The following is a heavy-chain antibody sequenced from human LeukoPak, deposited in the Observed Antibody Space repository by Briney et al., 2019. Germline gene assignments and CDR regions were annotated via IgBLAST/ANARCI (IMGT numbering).Heavy chain of an antibody. CDR3: ARARGRWHLLPLDF. Sequence: GGSLRLSCAASGFSFSNFAIHWVRQAPGKGLEWLAVISHDGATKHYADSVKGRFTISRDNSNNSLSLQMNSLSAEDTAVYYCARARGRWHLLPLDFWGKGSLVTVSS. J-gene: IGHJ4*02. CDR1: GFSFSNFA. CDR2: ISHDGATK. D-gene: IGHD1-26*01. V-gene: IGHV3-30*04.